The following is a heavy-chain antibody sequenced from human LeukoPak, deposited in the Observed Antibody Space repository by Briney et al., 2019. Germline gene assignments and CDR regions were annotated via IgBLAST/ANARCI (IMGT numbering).Heavy chain of an antibody. CDR1: GGSFSGYY. D-gene: IGHD3-22*01. CDR3: AITMIVVGVDAFDI. V-gene: IGHV4-34*01. CDR2: INHSGST. Sequence: SETLSLTCAVYGGSFSGYYWSWLRQPPGKGLEWIGEINHSGSTNYNPSLKSRVTISVDTSKNQFSLKLSSVTAADTAVYYCAITMIVVGVDAFDIWGQGTMVTVSS. J-gene: IGHJ3*02.